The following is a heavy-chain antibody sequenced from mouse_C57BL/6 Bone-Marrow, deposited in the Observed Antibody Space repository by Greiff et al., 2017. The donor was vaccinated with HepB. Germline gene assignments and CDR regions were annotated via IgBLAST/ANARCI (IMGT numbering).Heavy chain of an antibody. CDR1: GYTFTTYP. Sequence: VKLMESGAELVKPGASVKMSCKASGYTFTTYPIEWMKQNHGKRLEWIGNFHPYNDDTKYNEKFKGKATLTVEKSSSTVYLELSRLTSDDSAVYYCAISTVVAPYAMDYWGQGTSVTVSS. D-gene: IGHD1-1*01. CDR2: FHPYNDDT. V-gene: IGHV1-47*01. CDR3: AISTVVAPYAMDY. J-gene: IGHJ4*01.